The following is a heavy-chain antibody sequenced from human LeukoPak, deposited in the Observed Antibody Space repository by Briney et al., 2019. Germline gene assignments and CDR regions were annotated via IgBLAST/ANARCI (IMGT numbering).Heavy chain of an antibody. CDR1: GGSFSGYY. CDR3: ARAPVTVKDSFDI. V-gene: IGHV4-34*01. CDR2: INHSGST. J-gene: IGHJ3*02. Sequence: SETLSLTCAVYGGSFSGYYWSWIRQPPGKGLEWIGEINHSGSTNYNPSLKSRVTISVDTSKNQFSLKLRSMTAADTAVYYCARAPVTVKDSFDIWGQGTMVTVSS. D-gene: IGHD4-11*01.